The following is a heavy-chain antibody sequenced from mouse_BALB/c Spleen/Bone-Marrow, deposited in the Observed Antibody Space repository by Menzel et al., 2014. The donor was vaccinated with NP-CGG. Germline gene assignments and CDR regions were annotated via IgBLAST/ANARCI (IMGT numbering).Heavy chain of an antibody. J-gene: IGHJ4*01. CDR2: IWGDGRT. V-gene: IGHV2-6-7*01. CDR1: GFSLXGYG. Sequence: VQRVESGPGLVAPSQSLSITCTVSGFSLXGYGVNWVRQPPGKGLEWLGMIWGDGRTDYNSALKSRLSISKDNSKSRVFLKMNGLQTDDTARYYCARHYGSNYYAMDYWGQGTSVTVSS. CDR3: ARHYGSNYYAMDY. D-gene: IGHD1-1*01.